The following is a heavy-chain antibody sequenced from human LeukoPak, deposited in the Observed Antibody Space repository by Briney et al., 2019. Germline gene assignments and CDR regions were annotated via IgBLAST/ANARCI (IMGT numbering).Heavy chain of an antibody. CDR2: INPSGGTT. V-gene: IGHV1-46*01. D-gene: IGHD3-22*01. Sequence: GASVKVSCKTSGYSFTSYYLHWVRQAPGQGLEWMGVINPSGGTTAYAQKFQDKVTMSRDSPMSTVYVELRSLRSEDTAVYYCARCDSSGYYYFFWGQGTLVAVSS. CDR3: ARCDSSGYYYFF. CDR1: GYSFTSYY. J-gene: IGHJ4*02.